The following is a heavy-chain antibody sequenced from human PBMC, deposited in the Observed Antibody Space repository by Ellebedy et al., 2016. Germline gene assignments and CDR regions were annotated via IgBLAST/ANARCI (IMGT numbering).Heavy chain of an antibody. D-gene: IGHD3-16*01. CDR3: ARSTYYDYVWGSRPLDY. CDR1: GYTFTNYA. J-gene: IGHJ4*02. CDR2: INAGNGNT. V-gene: IGHV1-3*01. Sequence: ASVKVSXXASGYTFTNYAMHWVRQAPGQRLEWMGWINAGNGNTKYSQKFQGRVTITRDTSASTAYMELSSLRSEDTAVYYCARSTYYDYVWGSRPLDYWGQGTLVTVSS.